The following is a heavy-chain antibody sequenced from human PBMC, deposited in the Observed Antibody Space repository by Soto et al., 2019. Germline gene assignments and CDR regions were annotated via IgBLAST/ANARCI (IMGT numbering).Heavy chain of an antibody. D-gene: IGHD1-26*01. J-gene: IGHJ4*02. CDR3: AKDGRVGWELPTFCYCVY. CDR2: ISGSGGST. Sequence: EVQLLESGGGLVQPGGSLRLSCAASGFTFSSYAMSWVRQAPGKGLEWVSAISGSGGSTYYADSVKGRFTISRDNSKIPLFLQMNSLRAEDTAVYYWAKDGRVGWELPTFCYCVYWGQGTLVTVSS. V-gene: IGHV3-23*01. CDR1: GFTFSSYA.